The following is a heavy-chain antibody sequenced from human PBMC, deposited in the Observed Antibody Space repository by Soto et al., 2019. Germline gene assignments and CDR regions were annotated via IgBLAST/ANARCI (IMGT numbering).Heavy chain of an antibody. J-gene: IGHJ4*02. CDR1: GGSISSYY. CDR2: IYYSGIT. V-gene: IGHV4-59*01. D-gene: IGHD1-26*01. CDR3: AREGYSGSSGFDY. Sequence: SETLSLTCTVSGGSISSYYWSWIRQPPGKGLEWIGYIYYSGITNYNPSLKSRVTISVDTSKNQFSLKVSSVTAADTAVYYCAREGYSGSSGFDYWGQGTLVTVSS.